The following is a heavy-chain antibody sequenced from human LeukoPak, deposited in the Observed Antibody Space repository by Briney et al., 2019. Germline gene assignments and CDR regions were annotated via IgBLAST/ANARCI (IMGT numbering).Heavy chain of an antibody. CDR3: ARVDEDGFDY. V-gene: IGHV4-59*01. CDR1: RGSISYYY. J-gene: IGHJ4*02. CDR2: IYYTGNT. Sequence: PSETLSLTCTVSRGSISYYYWNWIRQPPGKGLEWIGYIYYTGNTNYNPSLKSRVTILVDKSKNQFSLKLSSVTAADTAVYYCARVDEDGFDYWGQGTLVTVSS.